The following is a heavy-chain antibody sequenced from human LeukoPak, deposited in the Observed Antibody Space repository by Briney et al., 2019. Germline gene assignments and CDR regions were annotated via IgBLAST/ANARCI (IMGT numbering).Heavy chain of an antibody. CDR1: GFTFSSYA. J-gene: IGHJ4*02. V-gene: IGHV3-23*01. CDR3: AKDAYDRTSYFDY. Sequence: GGSLRLSCAASGFTFSSYAMSWVRQAPGKGLEWVSAISGSGGSTYYADSVKGRFTISRDNSKNTLHLQMSSLRAEDTAVYYCAKDAYDRTSYFDYWGQGTLVTVSS. CDR2: ISGSGGST. D-gene: IGHD3-9*01.